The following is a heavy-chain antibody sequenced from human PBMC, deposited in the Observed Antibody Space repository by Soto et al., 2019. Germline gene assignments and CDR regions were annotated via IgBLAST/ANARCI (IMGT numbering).Heavy chain of an antibody. J-gene: IGHJ4*02. Sequence: GGYLRLSCAASGFTFGIYAMAWVRQAPGKGLEWVSGISSDGGFKGYIDSVRGRFTISRDNSNSRLYLQMNSLRADDTAIYYCAKYTRTEHLGDSWGQGTLVTVSS. CDR1: GFTFGIYA. D-gene: IGHD3-3*02. CDR2: ISSDGGFK. V-gene: IGHV3-23*01. CDR3: AKYTRTEHLGDS.